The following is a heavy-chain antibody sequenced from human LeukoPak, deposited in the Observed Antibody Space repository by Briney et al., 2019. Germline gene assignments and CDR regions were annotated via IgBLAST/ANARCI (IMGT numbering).Heavy chain of an antibody. CDR1: GGSISSSNW. CDR2: IYHSGST. Sequence: SETLSLTCAVSGGSISSSNWWSWVRQPPGKGLEWIGEIYHSGSTNYNPSLKGRVTISVDKSKNQFSLKLSSVTAADTAVYYCARGPRGRNWFDPWGQGTLVTVSS. J-gene: IGHJ5*02. D-gene: IGHD1-26*01. V-gene: IGHV4-4*02. CDR3: ARGPRGRNWFDP.